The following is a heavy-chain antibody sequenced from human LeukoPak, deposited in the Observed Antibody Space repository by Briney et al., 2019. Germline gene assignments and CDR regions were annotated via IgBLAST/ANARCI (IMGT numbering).Heavy chain of an antibody. CDR2: ISSSSSTI. D-gene: IGHD3-10*01. J-gene: IGHJ4*02. Sequence: PGGSLRLSCAASGLTFSSHSMNWVRQAPGKGLDWISYISSSSSTIYYADSVKGRLTISRDNAKNSLYLQMNSLRDDDTAVYYCAKYGSGSYYSYWGQGTLVSVSS. V-gene: IGHV3-48*02. CDR1: GLTFSSHS. CDR3: AKYGSGSYYSY.